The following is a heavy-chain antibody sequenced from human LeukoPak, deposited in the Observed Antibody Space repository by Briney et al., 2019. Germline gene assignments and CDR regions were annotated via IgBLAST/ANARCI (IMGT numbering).Heavy chain of an antibody. CDR2: IYPGDSDT. V-gene: IGHV5-51*01. D-gene: IGHD3-10*01. J-gene: IGHJ4*02. Sequence: GESLKISCKGSGYSFTSYWIGWVRQMPGKGLEWMGIIYPGDSDTRYSPSFQGQVTISADKSISTAYLQWSSLKASDTAMYYCVITSATVGSGNRYYFDYWGQGTLVTVSS. CDR3: VITSATVGSGNRYYFDY. CDR1: GYSFTSYW.